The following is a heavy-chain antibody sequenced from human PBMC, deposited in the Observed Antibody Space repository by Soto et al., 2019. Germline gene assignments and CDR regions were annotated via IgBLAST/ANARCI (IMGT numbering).Heavy chain of an antibody. V-gene: IGHV3-66*01. CDR1: GFTVSSNY. Sequence: GGSLRLSCAASGFTVSSNYMSWVLQAPWKGLEWVSVIYSGGSTYYADSVKGRFTISRDNSKNTLYLQMNSLRAEDTAVYYCARAGAIFGVVTPYYYFDYWGQGTLVTVSS. D-gene: IGHD3-3*01. CDR3: ARAGAIFGVVTPYYYFDY. CDR2: IYSGGST. J-gene: IGHJ4*02.